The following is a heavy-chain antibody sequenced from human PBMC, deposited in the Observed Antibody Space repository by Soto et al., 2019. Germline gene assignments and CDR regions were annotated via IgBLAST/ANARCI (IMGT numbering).Heavy chain of an antibody. Sequence: PSDTLSLTCPVSGGSISSYYWSWIRQPAGKGLEWIGRIDTSGNTNYNPSLKSRVTMSVDTSKKQFSLKLTSVTAADTAVYYCARYSNNWFQTEGMDVWGQGTTVTVSS. J-gene: IGHJ6*02. D-gene: IGHD6-13*01. CDR1: GGSISSYY. CDR2: IDTSGNT. V-gene: IGHV4-4*07. CDR3: ARYSNNWFQTEGMDV.